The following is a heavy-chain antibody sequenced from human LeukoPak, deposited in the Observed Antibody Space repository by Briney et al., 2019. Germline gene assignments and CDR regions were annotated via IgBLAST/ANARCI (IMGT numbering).Heavy chain of an antibody. D-gene: IGHD3-3*01. J-gene: IGHJ5*02. CDR3: AIGLYDFWSGYYIAWFDP. V-gene: IGHV4-34*01. CDR2: INHSGST. Sequence: SETLSLTCAVYGGAFSGYYWSWIRQPPGKGLEWIGEINHSGSTNYNPSLKSRVTISVDTSKNQFSLKLSSVTAADTAVYYCAIGLYDFWSGYYIAWFDPWGQGTLVTVSS. CDR1: GGAFSGYY.